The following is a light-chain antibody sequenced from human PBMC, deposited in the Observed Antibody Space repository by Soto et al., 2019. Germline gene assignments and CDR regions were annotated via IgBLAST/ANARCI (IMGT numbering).Light chain of an antibody. J-gene: IGKJ2*01. Sequence: EIVLTQSPATLSLSPGERATLSCRASQSVNIFLAWYQQKPGQAPRLLIYDASNRATGIPARFSGSGSGTDFTLTISSLEPEDFAVYYCQPRNNYLPTFGQGTKLEIK. V-gene: IGKV3-11*01. CDR3: QPRNNYLPT. CDR2: DAS. CDR1: QSVNIF.